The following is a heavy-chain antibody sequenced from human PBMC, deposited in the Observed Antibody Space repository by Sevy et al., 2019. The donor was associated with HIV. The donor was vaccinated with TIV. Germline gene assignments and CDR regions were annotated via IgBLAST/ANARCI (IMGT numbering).Heavy chain of an antibody. D-gene: IGHD1-26*01. CDR3: AGGQWEHPF. J-gene: IGHJ4*02. Sequence: SETLSLTCAVYGGSFSGYYWTWIRQPPGKGLEGIGEIMPGGITNYNPSLKSRVTISIDTSKNQFSLKVKSVTAADTAIYYCAGGQWEHPFWGQGTQVTVSS. CDR1: GGSFSGYY. V-gene: IGHV4-34*01. CDR2: IMPGGIT.